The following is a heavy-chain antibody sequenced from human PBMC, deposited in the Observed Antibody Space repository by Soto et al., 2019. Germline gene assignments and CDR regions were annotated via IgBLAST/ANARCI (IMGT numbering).Heavy chain of an antibody. J-gene: IGHJ6*02. CDR3: ARDVSGPGATYVMDV. CDR1: GYIFSSRC. CDR2: INPGGGRT. D-gene: IGHD2-2*01. Sequence: RASVKVSCKASGYIFSSRCIYWVRQAPGQGLQWMGIINPGGGRTAYAQKFQGRVTLTRDMSTSTVYMELTSLTYDDTAVYYCARDVSGPGATYVMDVWGQGTTVTVSS. V-gene: IGHV1-46*01.